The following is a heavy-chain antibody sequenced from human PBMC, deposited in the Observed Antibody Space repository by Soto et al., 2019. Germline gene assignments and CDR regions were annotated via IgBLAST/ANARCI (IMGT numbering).Heavy chain of an antibody. CDR2: IYHGGTT. V-gene: IGHV4-61*01. Sequence: SETLSLTCTVSGDSLIVGTKYWNWVRQPPGKDLEWIGYIYHGGTTKYNLSLKSRVTISQDTSKNQFSLEIHSVVPSDTAVYYCAGDWGPYWFDPWGQGILVKVS. CDR1: GDSLIVGTKY. D-gene: IGHD3-16*01. J-gene: IGHJ5*02. CDR3: AGDWGPYWFDP.